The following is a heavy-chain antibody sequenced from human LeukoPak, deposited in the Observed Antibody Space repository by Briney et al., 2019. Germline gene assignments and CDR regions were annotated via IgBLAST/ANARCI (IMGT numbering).Heavy chain of an antibody. J-gene: IGHJ4*02. CDR2: IWYDGSNK. V-gene: IGHV3-33*08. D-gene: IGHD6-13*01. CDR3: ARLRVAAAGNLKTSYYFDY. CDR1: GFTFSNSA. Sequence: GGSLRLSCAASGFTFSNSAMSWVRQAPGKGLEWVAVIWYDGSNKYYADSVKGRFTISRDNSKNTLYLQMNSLRAEDTAVYYCARLRVAAAGNLKTSYYFDYWGQGTLVTVSS.